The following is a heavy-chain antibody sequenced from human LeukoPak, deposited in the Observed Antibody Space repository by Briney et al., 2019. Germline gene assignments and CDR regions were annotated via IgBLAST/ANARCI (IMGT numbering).Heavy chain of an antibody. CDR2: ISSSSYI. CDR3: ASSVVAPVKLQSPFAFDP. Sequence: GGSLRLSCAASGFTFSSYSMNWVRQAPGKGLEWVSSISSSSYIYYADSVTGRSTISRDNAKNSLYLKMNSLRAEDTAVYYCASSVVAPVKLQSPFAFDPWGEGTLVTVSS. V-gene: IGHV3-21*01. D-gene: IGHD5/OR15-5a*01. J-gene: IGHJ5*02. CDR1: GFTFSSYS.